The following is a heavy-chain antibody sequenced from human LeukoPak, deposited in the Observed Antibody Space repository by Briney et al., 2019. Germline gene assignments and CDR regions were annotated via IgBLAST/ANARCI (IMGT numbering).Heavy chain of an antibody. CDR3: ARNRYYYGSRNYGVPTWFDP. Sequence: RSSETLSLTCTVSGGSISSNSYYWSWIRQSPGKGLEWIGSIYYSGSTYYKPSLKSRLTISVDTSKNQLSLKLSSVTAADTAVYYCARNRYYYGSRNYGVPTWFDPWGQGTLVTVSS. CDR2: IYYSGST. CDR1: GGSISSNSYY. J-gene: IGHJ5*02. V-gene: IGHV4-39*01. D-gene: IGHD3-10*01.